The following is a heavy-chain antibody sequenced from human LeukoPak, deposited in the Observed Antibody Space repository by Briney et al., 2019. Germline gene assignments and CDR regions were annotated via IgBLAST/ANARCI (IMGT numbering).Heavy chain of an antibody. CDR1: GFAFSDFG. J-gene: IGHJ3*02. Sequence: GGSLRLSCVASGFAFSDFGMHWVRQAPGKGLEWVAFLWHDGHEKNYAGNRERYLGSVKGRFTISRDNSKNTLFLQMSSLRTEDTGVYYCTRWRGEIIPAADEFAFDIWGRGTMVTVSS. D-gene: IGHD2-2*01. CDR3: TRWRGEIIPAADEFAFDI. CDR2: LWHDGHEK. V-gene: IGHV3-30*02.